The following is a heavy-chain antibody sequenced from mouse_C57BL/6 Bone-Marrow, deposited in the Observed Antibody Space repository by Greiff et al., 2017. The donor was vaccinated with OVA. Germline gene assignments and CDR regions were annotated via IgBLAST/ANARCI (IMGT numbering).Heavy chain of an antibody. Sequence: VQLQQPGAELVMPGASVKLSCKASGYTFTSYWMHWVKQRPGQGLEWIGEIDPSDSYTNYNQKFKGKSTLTVDKSSSTAYMQLSSLTSEDSAVYYCASPFYYYGSSPQWYFDVWGTGTTVTVSS. V-gene: IGHV1-69*01. J-gene: IGHJ1*03. CDR1: GYTFTSYW. D-gene: IGHD1-1*01. CDR2: IDPSDSYT. CDR3: ASPFYYYGSSPQWYFDV.